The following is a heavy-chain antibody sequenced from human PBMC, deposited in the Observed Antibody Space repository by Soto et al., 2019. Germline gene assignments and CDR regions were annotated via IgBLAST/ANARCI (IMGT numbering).Heavy chain of an antibody. CDR3: ARGDQDYYGSGSYLTAEDY. CDR2: ISSSSSTI. Sequence: EVQLVESGGGLVQPGGSLRLSCAASGFTFSSYSMNWVRQAPGKGLEWVSYISSSSSTIYYADSVKGRFTISRDNAKNSLYLQMNSLRAEDTAVYYCARGDQDYYGSGSYLTAEDYWGQGPLVTVSS. J-gene: IGHJ4*02. D-gene: IGHD3-10*01. V-gene: IGHV3-48*01. CDR1: GFTFSSYS.